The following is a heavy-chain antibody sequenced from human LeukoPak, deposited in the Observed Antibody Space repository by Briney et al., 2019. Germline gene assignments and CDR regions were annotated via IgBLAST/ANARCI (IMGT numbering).Heavy chain of an antibody. CDR1: GGSFSGYY. Sequence: SETLSLTCAVYGGSFSGYYWSWIRQPPGKGLEWIGEINHSGSTNYNPSLKSRVTISVDTSKNQFSLKLSSVTAADTAVYYCARTYGSGSYHWFYPWGQGPLVTVSS. CDR3: ARTYGSGSYHWFYP. J-gene: IGHJ5*02. D-gene: IGHD3-10*01. CDR2: INHSGST. V-gene: IGHV4-34*01.